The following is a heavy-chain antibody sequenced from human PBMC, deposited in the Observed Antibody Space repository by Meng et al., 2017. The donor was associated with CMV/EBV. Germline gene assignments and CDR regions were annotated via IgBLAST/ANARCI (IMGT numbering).Heavy chain of an antibody. J-gene: IGHJ4*02. V-gene: IGHV4-30-4*08. D-gene: IGHD6-13*01. Sequence: QLQLEAAGPVLLTPSHPLSPTCDVSGCSSSSGDYCWSLIRQPPGKGQELIGYIYYSGSTYHNPSLKSLVTISVDTSKNQFSLKLSSVTAADTAVYYCARAQYSSSCDYWGQGTLVTVSS. CDR1: GCSSSSGDYC. CDR3: ARAQYSSSCDY. CDR2: IYYSGST.